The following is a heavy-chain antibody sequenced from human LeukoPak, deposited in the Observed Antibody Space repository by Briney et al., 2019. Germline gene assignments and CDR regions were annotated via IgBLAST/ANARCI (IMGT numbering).Heavy chain of an antibody. CDR2: ISGSGGST. Sequence: HTGGSLRLSCAASGFRFSSYAMSSVRQAPGKGLEWVSAISGSGGSTYYADSVKGRFTISRDNSKNTLYQQMNSLRAEDTAVYYCAKIQKPWELEGHFDYWGQGTLVTVSS. V-gene: IGHV3-23*01. J-gene: IGHJ4*02. D-gene: IGHD1-26*01. CDR3: AKIQKPWELEGHFDY. CDR1: GFRFSSYA.